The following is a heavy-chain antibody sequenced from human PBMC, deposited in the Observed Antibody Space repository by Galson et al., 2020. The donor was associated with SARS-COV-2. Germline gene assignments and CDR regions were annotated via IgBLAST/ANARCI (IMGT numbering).Heavy chain of an antibody. V-gene: IGHV1-8*01. D-gene: IGHD3-22*01. CDR1: GYTFTSYD. J-gene: IGHJ3*02. CDR2: MNPNSGNT. CDR3: ARGGYYDSSGIEGAFDI. Sequence: ASVKVSCKASGYTFTSYDINWVRQATGQGLEWMGWMNPNSGNTGYAQKFQGRVTMTRNTSISTAYMELSSLRSEDTAVYYCARGGYYDSSGIEGAFDIWGQGTMVTVSS.